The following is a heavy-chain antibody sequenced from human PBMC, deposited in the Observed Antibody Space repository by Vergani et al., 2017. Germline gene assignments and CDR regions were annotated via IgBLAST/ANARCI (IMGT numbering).Heavy chain of an antibody. CDR1: GFTFSSYG. Sequence: QVQLVESGGGVVQPGRSLRLSCAASGFTFSSYGMHWVRQAPGKGLEWVAVISYDGSNKYYADSVKGRFTISRDNSKNPLYLQMNSLRAEDTAVYYCAKDRRRYCSSTICYTGRGFDYWGQGTLVTVSS. V-gene: IGHV3-30*18. D-gene: IGHD2-2*02. J-gene: IGHJ4*02. CDR3: AKDRRRYCSSTICYTGRGFDY. CDR2: ISYDGSNK.